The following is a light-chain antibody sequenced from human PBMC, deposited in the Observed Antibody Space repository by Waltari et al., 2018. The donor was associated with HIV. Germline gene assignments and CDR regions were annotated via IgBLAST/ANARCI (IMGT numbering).Light chain of an antibody. CDR2: GAS. CDR1: QRISSSH. J-gene: IGKJ1*01. Sequence: EIVLTQSPGTLSLSPGERATVSCRASQRISSSHLTWYQQRPGQAPRLLIYGASSRATGIPDRFSGSGSGTDFTLTISRLEPEDFALYYCQQYGSSPGTFGQGTKVEIK. CDR3: QQYGSSPGT. V-gene: IGKV3-20*01.